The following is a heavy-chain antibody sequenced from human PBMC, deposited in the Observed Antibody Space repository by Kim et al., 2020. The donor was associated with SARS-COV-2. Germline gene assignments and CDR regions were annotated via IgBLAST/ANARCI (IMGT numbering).Heavy chain of an antibody. V-gene: IGHV4-4*02. Sequence: SETLSLTCAVSGDSISSNDWWRWVRQPPGEGLEWIAEIYHNGRANYNPSRKSRVSISVDKPKNQSSLKLSSATAAETAVYYCARHNRLGTVFDCWGQGTLVTVSS. CDR3: ARHNRLGTVFDC. CDR1: GDSISSNDW. J-gene: IGHJ4*02. D-gene: IGHD7-27*01. CDR2: IYHNGRA.